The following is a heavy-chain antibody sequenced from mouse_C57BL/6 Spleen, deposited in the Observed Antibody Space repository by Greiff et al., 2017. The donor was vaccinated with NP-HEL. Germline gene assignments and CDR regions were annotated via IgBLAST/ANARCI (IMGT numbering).Heavy chain of an antibody. CDR3: ARWSSSHYFDY. V-gene: IGHV1-26*01. CDR1: GYTFTDYY. D-gene: IGHD1-1*01. Sequence: EVQLQQSGPELVKPGASVKISCKASGYTFTDYYMNWVKQSHGKSLEWIGDINPNNGGTSYNQKFKGKATLTVDKSSSTAYMELRSLTSEDSAVYYCARWSSSHYFDYWGQGTTLTVSS. CDR2: INPNNGGT. J-gene: IGHJ2*01.